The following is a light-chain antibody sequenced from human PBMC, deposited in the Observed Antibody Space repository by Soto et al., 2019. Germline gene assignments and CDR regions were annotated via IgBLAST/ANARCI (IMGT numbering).Light chain of an antibody. V-gene: IGLV4-69*01. J-gene: IGLJ2*01. CDR2: LNRDSSH. CDR3: QTWGTGIVI. CDR1: SGHSNYA. Sequence: QAVLTQSPSASASLGASVKLTCTLSSGHSNYAIAWHQQQPEKGPRYLMKLNRDSSHNKGDGIPNRFSGSSSGAERYLTISSLQSEDEADYYCQTWGTGIVIFGGGTKLTVL.